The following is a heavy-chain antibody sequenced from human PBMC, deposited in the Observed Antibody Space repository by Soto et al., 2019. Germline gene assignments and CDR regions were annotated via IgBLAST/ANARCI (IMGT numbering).Heavy chain of an antibody. V-gene: IGHV1-69*01. CDR3: ARGARSWFGLRDPTIFDY. CDR2: LIPIFGTA. D-gene: IGHD3-10*01. J-gene: IGHJ4*02. CDR1: GGTFSSYA. Sequence: QVQLVQSGAEVKKPGSSVKVSCKASGGTFSSYAISWVRQAPGQGLEWMGGLIPIFGTANYAQKFQGRVTITADGTTSTAYSELRSLRSEDTALYFCARGARSWFGLRDPTIFDYWGQGTLVTVSS.